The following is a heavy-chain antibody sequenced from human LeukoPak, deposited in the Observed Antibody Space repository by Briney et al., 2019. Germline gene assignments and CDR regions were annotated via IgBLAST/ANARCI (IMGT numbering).Heavy chain of an antibody. CDR1: GGSISSYY. CDR2: IYYSGST. Sequence: SETLSLTCTVSGGSISSYYWSWIRQPPGKGLEWIGYIYYSGSTNYNPSLKSRVTMSVDTSKNQFSLKLSSVTAADTAVYYCARDPGTRKYFQHWGQGTLVTVSS. J-gene: IGHJ1*01. D-gene: IGHD1-14*01. V-gene: IGHV4-59*12. CDR3: ARDPGTRKYFQH.